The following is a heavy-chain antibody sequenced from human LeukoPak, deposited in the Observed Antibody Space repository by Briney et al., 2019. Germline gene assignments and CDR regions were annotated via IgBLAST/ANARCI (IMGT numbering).Heavy chain of an antibody. Sequence: ASVKVSCKASGYTFTSYYMHWVRQAPGQRLEWMGWINAGNGNTKYSQKFQGRVTITRDTSASTAYMELSSLRSEDTAVYYCARDRGTMTYDYWGQGTLVTVSS. CDR1: GYTFTSYY. J-gene: IGHJ4*02. CDR2: INAGNGNT. CDR3: ARDRGTMTYDY. D-gene: IGHD3-22*01. V-gene: IGHV1-3*01.